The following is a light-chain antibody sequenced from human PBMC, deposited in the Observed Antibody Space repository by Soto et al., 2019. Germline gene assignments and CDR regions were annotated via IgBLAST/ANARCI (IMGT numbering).Light chain of an antibody. V-gene: IGKV1-33*01. J-gene: IGKJ2*01. CDR3: QQYDNLPYT. Sequence: DIQMTQSPSSLSASVGDRVTITCQASQDISRYLSWHQQKPGKAPKLLIHEASNLETGVPSRFSASGSGTDFAFTINSLQPDDIATYYCQQYDNLPYTFGQGTKMDIK. CDR1: QDISRY. CDR2: EAS.